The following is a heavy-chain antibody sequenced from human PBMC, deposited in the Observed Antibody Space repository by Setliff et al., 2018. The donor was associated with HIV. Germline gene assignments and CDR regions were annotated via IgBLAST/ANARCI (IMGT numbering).Heavy chain of an antibody. Sequence: SVKVSCKASGGTFSSYAISWVRQAPGQGLEWMGGITPLLGTTNYAQQFRGRLTVTADISTTTAYMEVSSLGSDDTAIYYCAIAPFRIMSAHYRTLDQWGQGTPVTVSS. CDR3: AIAPFRIMSAHYRTLDQ. D-gene: IGHD3-9*01. J-gene: IGHJ4*02. V-gene: IGHV1-69*10. CDR2: ITPLLGTT. CDR1: GGTFSSYA.